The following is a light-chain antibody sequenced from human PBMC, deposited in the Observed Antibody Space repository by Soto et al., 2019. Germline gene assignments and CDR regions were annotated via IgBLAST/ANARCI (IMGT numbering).Light chain of an antibody. CDR1: QSISSY. Sequence: DIQMTQSPSSLSASVGDRVTITCRASQSISSYLNWYQQKPGKPPKLLIYAASSLQSGAPSRFSGSGSGTDFTLTISSLQPEDFATYYCQQSSSTLTFGPGTNVDIK. CDR2: AAS. CDR3: QQSSSTLT. V-gene: IGKV1-39*01. J-gene: IGKJ3*01.